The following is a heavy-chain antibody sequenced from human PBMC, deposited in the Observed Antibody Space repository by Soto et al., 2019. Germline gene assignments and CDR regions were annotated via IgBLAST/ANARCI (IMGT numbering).Heavy chain of an antibody. J-gene: IGHJ3*02. Sequence: SETLSLTCAVYGGSFSGYYWSWIRQPPGKGLEWIGEINHSGSTNYNPSLKSRVTISVDTSKNQFSLKLSSVTAADTAVYYCARVVVGWLVVRDAFDIWGQGTMVTVSS. CDR3: ARVVVGWLVVRDAFDI. V-gene: IGHV4-34*01. CDR1: GGSFSGYY. CDR2: INHSGST. D-gene: IGHD6-19*01.